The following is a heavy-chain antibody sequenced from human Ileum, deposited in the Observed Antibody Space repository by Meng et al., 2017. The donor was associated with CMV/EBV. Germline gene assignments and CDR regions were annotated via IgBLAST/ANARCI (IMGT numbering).Heavy chain of an antibody. V-gene: IGHV1-69*05. J-gene: IGHJ6*02. CDR1: GGTFSSYA. Sequence: SVKVSCKASGGTFSSYAISWVRQAPGQGLEWMGGIIPIFGTANYAQKFQGRVTITTDESTSTAYMELSSLRSEDTAVYYCARGARYCSSTSCYFRDDYYYYGMDVWGQGTTVT. D-gene: IGHD2-2*01. CDR3: ARGARYCSSTSCYFRDDYYYYGMDV. CDR2: IIPIFGTA.